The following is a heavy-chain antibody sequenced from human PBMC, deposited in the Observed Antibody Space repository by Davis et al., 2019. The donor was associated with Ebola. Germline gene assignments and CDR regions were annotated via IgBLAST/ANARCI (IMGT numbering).Heavy chain of an antibody. CDR3: TKGDRDYSSSPFDY. D-gene: IGHD3-22*01. CDR2: ISSSGTVT. Sequence: GGSLRLSCAASGFTFSSYWMSWVRQPPGKGLEWISSISSSGTVTYYADSVKGRFTISRDSSKNTLDLQMNSLRAEDTALYSCTKGDRDYSSSPFDYWGQGTLVTVSS. V-gene: IGHV3-23*01. CDR1: GFTFSSYW. J-gene: IGHJ4*02.